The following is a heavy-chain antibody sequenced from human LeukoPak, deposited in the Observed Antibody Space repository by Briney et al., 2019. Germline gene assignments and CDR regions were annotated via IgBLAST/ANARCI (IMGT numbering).Heavy chain of an antibody. CDR1: GFTFDDYA. CDR2: IRGDDGST. D-gene: IGHD2-21*02. Sequence: GGSLRLSCAASGFTFDDYAMHWVRQVPGKGLEWVSLIRGDDGSTNYADSVSDRFTISRNNSKNSLFLRMNSLRAEDTALYYCAKDEFCGGDCYTFDYWGHGALVTVSS. CDR3: AKDEFCGGDCYTFDY. J-gene: IGHJ4*01. V-gene: IGHV3-43*02.